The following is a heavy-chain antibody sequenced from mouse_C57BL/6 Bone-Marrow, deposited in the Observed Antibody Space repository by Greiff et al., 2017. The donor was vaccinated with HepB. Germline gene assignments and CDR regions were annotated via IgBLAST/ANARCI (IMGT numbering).Heavy chain of an antibody. CDR3: AVYSNYWYFDV. Sequence: EVQRVESGGDLVKPGGSLKLSCAASGFTFSSYGMSWVRQTPDKRLEWVATISSGGSYTYYPDSVKGRFTISRDNAKNTLYLQMSSLKSEDTAMYYCAVYSNYWYFDVWGTGTTVTVSS. V-gene: IGHV5-6*01. D-gene: IGHD2-5*01. CDR1: GFTFSSYG. CDR2: ISSGGSYT. J-gene: IGHJ1*03.